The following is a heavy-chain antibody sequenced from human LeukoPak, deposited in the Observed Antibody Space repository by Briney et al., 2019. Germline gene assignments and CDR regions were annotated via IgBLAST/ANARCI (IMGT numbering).Heavy chain of an antibody. CDR3: ARDFRSDYYYYGMDV. J-gene: IGHJ6*02. V-gene: IGHV4-59*01. CDR1: GGSISSYY. Sequence: SETLSLTCTVSGGSISSYYWSWIRQPPGKGLEWIGYIYYSGSTNYTPSLKSRVTISVDTSKNQFSLKLSSVTAADTAVYYCARDFRSDYYYYGMDVWGQGTTVTVSS. D-gene: IGHD3-3*01. CDR2: IYYSGST.